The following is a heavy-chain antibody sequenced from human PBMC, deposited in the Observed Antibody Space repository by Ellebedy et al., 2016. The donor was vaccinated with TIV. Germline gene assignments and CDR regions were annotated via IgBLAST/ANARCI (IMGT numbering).Heavy chain of an antibody. Sequence: AASVKVSCKASGYTFTSYAIHWVRQAPGQRLEWMGWINAGNGNTKYSQKFQGRVTITSDTTASTAYMGLSSLRTEDTAVYYCARSSISSSWYGEVDYWGQGTLVTVSS. CDR3: ARSSISSSWYGEVDY. J-gene: IGHJ4*02. CDR1: GYTFTSYA. V-gene: IGHV1-3*01. CDR2: INAGNGNT. D-gene: IGHD6-13*01.